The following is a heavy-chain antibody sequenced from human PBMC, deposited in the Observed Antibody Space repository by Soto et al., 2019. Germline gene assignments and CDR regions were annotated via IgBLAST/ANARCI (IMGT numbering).Heavy chain of an antibody. Sequence: QVQLVQSGAEVKKPGASVKVSCKASGYTFTSYDINWVRQATGQGLEWMGWMNPNSGNTGYPQKFPGKVTMPRNTSISTAYMELSSLGFEDTAVYYCARSPPRVERNNYAGGWFDPWGQGTLVTVSS. CDR1: GYTFTSYD. J-gene: IGHJ5*02. D-gene: IGHD4-4*01. CDR2: MNPNSGNT. CDR3: ARSPPRVERNNYAGGWFDP. V-gene: IGHV1-8*01.